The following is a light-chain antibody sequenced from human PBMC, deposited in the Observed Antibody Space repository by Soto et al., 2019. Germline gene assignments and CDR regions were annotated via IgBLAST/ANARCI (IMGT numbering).Light chain of an antibody. CDR1: QAVNTR. CDR2: DAS. CDR3: QQYGFSPIS. V-gene: IGKV3-20*01. Sequence: EIVLTQSPATLSSFPGDRVTLSCRASQAVNTRLAWYQHKPGQAPRLLIYDASTRATGVPDRFSGSGSGPEYTLTITRLEPEDFAVYSCQQYGFSPISFGQGTRLEI. J-gene: IGKJ5*01.